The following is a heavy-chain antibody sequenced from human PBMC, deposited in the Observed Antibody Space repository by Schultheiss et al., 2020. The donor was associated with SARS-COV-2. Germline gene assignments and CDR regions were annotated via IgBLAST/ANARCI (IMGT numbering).Heavy chain of an antibody. V-gene: IGHV3-74*01. D-gene: IGHD5-12*01. CDR3: AGGPGWLPVS. CDR2: INSDGSNT. J-gene: IGHJ5*02. CDR1: GFTFSSYW. Sequence: GGSLRLSCAVSGFTFSSYWMHWVRQAPGKGLVWVSCINSDGSNTNYADSVKGRFTISRDNAKTSLYLQMSSLRAEDTAVYYCAGGPGWLPVSWGQGTLVTVSS.